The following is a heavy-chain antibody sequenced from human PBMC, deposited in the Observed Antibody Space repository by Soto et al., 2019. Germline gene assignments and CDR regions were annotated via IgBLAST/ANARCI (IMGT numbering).Heavy chain of an antibody. V-gene: IGHV4-59*12. J-gene: IGHJ4*02. D-gene: IGHD6-13*01. CDR2: IYNIGST. Sequence: SETLSLTCTVSGGSISGYYWSWLRQPPGKGLEWIGYIYNIGSTNYNPSLKSRVTISVGKSKNQFSLKLSSVTAADTAVYYCVGYSSSWPYFDYWGQGTLVTVSS. CDR3: VGYSSSWPYFDY. CDR1: GGSISGYY.